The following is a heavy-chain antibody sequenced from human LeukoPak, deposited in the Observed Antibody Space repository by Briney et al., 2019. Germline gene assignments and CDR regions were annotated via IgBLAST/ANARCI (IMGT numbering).Heavy chain of an antibody. D-gene: IGHD5-24*01. V-gene: IGHV4-61*08. CDR2: ISYSGST. J-gene: IGHJ4*02. CDR3: ARTNYGYTPPGD. CDR1: GGSVSSGVYH. Sequence: ASETLSRTCTVSGGSVSSGVYHWSWIRQPPGKGLEWIGYISYSGSTNYNPSLKSRVTISVDTSKNQFSLNLSSVTAADTAVYYCARTNYGYTPPGDWGQGTLVTVSS.